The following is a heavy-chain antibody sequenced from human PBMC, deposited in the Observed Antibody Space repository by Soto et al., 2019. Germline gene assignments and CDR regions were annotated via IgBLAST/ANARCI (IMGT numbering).Heavy chain of an antibody. CDR3: ARLKLHYDILTGLFDY. Sequence: SETLSLTCTVSGGSISSFYWSWIRQPPGKGLEWIGYIYYSESTNYNPSLKSRVTISVDTSKNQYSLRLSSVTAADTAVYYCARLKLHYDILTGLFDYWGQGTLVTVSS. D-gene: IGHD3-9*01. CDR2: IYYSEST. CDR1: GGSISSFY. J-gene: IGHJ4*02. V-gene: IGHV4-59*01.